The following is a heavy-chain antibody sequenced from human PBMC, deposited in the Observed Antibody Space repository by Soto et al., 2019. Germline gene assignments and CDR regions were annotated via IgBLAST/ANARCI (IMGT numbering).Heavy chain of an antibody. Sequence: PGGSLRLSCTASGFTFGDYAMSWVRQAPGKGLEWVGFIRSKAYGGTTEYAASVRGRFTISRDDSKNIAYLQVNSLKTEDTAVYYCTRRRPYSSTWYGRGYYFDYWGQGTLVTVSS. CDR2: IRSKAYGGTT. J-gene: IGHJ4*02. V-gene: IGHV3-49*04. CDR3: TRRRPYSSTWYGRGYYFDY. CDR1: GFTFGDYA. D-gene: IGHD6-13*01.